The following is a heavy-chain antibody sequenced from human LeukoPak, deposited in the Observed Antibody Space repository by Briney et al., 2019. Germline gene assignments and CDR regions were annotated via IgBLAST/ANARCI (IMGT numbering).Heavy chain of an antibody. CDR2: ISSSGSTI. CDR3: ASEMLQQRALDY. CDR1: GFRLSSYA. J-gene: IGHJ4*02. D-gene: IGHD6-13*01. Sequence: PGGSLRLSCVASGFRLSSYAMNWVRHAPGKGLEWVSYISSSGSTIYYADSVKGRFTISRDNAKNSLYLQMNSLRAEDTAVYYWASEMLQQRALDYWGQGTLVTVSS. V-gene: IGHV3-48*03.